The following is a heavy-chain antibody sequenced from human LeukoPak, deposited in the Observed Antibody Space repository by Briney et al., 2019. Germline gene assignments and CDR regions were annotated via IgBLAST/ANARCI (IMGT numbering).Heavy chain of an antibody. J-gene: IGHJ5*02. CDR2: IYWNDDK. V-gene: IGHV2-5*01. D-gene: IGHD6-13*01. CDR3: AHRREAAAGRTGLWFDP. Sequence: SGPTLVNPTQTLTLTCTFSGFSLSTSGVGVGWIRQPPGKALEWLALIYWNDDKRYSPSLKSRLTITKDTSKNQVVLTMTNMDPVDTATYYCAHRREAAAGRTGLWFDPWGQGTLVTVSS. CDR1: GFSLSTSGVG.